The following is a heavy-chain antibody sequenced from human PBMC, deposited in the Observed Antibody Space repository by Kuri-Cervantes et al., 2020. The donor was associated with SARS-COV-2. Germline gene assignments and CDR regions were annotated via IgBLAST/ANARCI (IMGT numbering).Heavy chain of an antibody. CDR3: ASGYYDFWSGYDY. CDR2: ISYDGSNK. CDR1: GFTFSSYG. V-gene: IGHV3-30*19. J-gene: IGHJ4*02. D-gene: IGHD3-3*01. Sequence: GESLKISCAASGFTFSSYGMHWVRQAPGKGLEWVAVISYDGSNKYYADSVKGRFTISRDNSKNTLYLQMNSLRAEDTAVYYCASGYYDFWSGYDYRGQGTLVTVSS.